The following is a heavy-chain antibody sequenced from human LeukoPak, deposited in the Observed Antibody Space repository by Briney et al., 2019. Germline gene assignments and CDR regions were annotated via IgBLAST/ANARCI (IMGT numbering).Heavy chain of an antibody. CDR3: ARQGRYYDSSGYFW. D-gene: IGHD3-22*01. J-gene: IGHJ4*02. CDR1: GGSISSSSYY. V-gene: IGHV4-39*01. CDR2: IYYSGST. Sequence: SEILSLTCTVSGGSISSSSYYWGWIRQPPGKGLEWIGSIYYSGSTYYNPSLKSRVTISVDTSKNQFSLKLSSVTAADTAVYYCARQGRYYDSSGYFWWGQGTLVTVSS.